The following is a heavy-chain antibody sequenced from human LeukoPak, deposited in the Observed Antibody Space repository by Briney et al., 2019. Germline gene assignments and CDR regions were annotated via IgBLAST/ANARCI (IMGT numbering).Heavy chain of an antibody. D-gene: IGHD5-24*01. Sequence: PSETLSLTCTVSGGSISSGGYYWSWIRQHPGKGLEWIGYIYYSGGAYYNPSLKSRVTISVDTSKNQFSLKLSSVTAADTAVYYCARETAADGYNYFDYWGQGTLVTVSS. CDR2: IYYSGGA. V-gene: IGHV4-31*03. CDR1: GGSISSGGYY. CDR3: ARETAADGYNYFDY. J-gene: IGHJ4*02.